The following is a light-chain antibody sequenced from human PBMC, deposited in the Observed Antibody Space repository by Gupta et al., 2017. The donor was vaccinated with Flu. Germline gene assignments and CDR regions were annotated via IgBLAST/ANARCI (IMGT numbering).Light chain of an antibody. J-gene: IGKJ4*01. CDR2: WAS. CDR1: QSVLYSSNNKNY. CDR3: QQYYSSPLT. Sequence: NCKSSQSVLYSSNNKNYLAWYQQRPGQPPKLLIYWASTRESGVPDRFSGSGSGTDFTLTISSLQAEDVAVYYCQQYYSSPLTFGGGTKVEIK. V-gene: IGKV4-1*01.